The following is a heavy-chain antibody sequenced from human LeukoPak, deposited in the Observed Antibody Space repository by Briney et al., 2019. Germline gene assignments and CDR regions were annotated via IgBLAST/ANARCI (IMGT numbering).Heavy chain of an antibody. D-gene: IGHD1-20*01. CDR1: GFTFSNFA. CDR3: ASGITGT. J-gene: IGHJ5*02. CDR2: ISYDGTTR. Sequence: PGGSLRLSCAASGFTFSNFALHWVRQAPGKGLEWVSLISYDGTTRYNEDSVKGRFTISRDNSKNTLYLQMNSLRAEDTAVYYCASGITGTWGQGTLVTVSS. V-gene: IGHV3-30-3*01.